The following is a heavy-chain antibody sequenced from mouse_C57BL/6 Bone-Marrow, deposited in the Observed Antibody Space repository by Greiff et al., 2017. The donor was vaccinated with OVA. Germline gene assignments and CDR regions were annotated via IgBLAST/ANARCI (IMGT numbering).Heavy chain of an antibody. V-gene: IGHV1-4*01. D-gene: IGHD1-1*01. Sequence: VKLQESGAELARPGASVKMSCKASGYTFTSYTMHWVKQRPGQGLEWIGYINPSSGYTKYNQKFKDKATLTADKSSSTAYMQLSSLTSEDSAVYYCASQGSTVVALDYWGQGTTLTVSS. J-gene: IGHJ2*01. CDR2: INPSSGYT. CDR1: GYTFTSYT. CDR3: ASQGSTVVALDY.